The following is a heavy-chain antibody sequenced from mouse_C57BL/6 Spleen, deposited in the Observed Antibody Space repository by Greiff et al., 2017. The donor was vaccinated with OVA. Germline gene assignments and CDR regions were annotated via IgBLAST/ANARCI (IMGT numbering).Heavy chain of an antibody. J-gene: IGHJ2*01. V-gene: IGHV1-54*01. CDR1: GYAFTNYL. Sequence: VMLVESGAELVRPGTSVKVSCKASGYAFTNYLIEWVKQRPGQGLEWIGVINPGSGGTNYNEKFKGKATLTADTSSSTAYMQLSSLTSEDSAVYFCARNGNYGYYFDYWGQGTTLTVSS. D-gene: IGHD2-1*01. CDR2: INPGSGGT. CDR3: ARNGNYGYYFDY.